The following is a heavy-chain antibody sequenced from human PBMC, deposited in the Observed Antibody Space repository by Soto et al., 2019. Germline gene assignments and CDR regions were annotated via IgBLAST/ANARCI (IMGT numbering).Heavy chain of an antibody. V-gene: IGHV3-30-3*01. CDR2: ISYDGSNK. CDR1: GFTFSSYA. D-gene: IGHD6-19*01. CDR3: ARDESERAGYYYYGMDV. Sequence: GGSLRLSCAASGFTFSSYAMHWVRQAPGKGLEWVAVISYDGSNKYYADSVKGRFTISRDNSKNTLYLQMNSLRAEDTAVYYFARDESERAGYYYYGMDVWGQGTTVTVSS. J-gene: IGHJ6*02.